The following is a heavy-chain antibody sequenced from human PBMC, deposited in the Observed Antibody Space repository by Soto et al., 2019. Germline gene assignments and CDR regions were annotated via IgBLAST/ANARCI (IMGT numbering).Heavy chain of an antibody. J-gene: IGHJ5*02. D-gene: IGHD2-15*01. Sequence: QVQLVQSGAEVKKPGSSVKVSCKASGGTFSSYAISWVRQAPGQGLEWMGGIIPIFGTANYAQKSQGRVTITADESTSTAYMELSSLRAEDMAVYYCARDLTGGEGYCWFDLWGQGTLVTVST. CDR1: GGTFSSYA. CDR2: IIPIFGTA. V-gene: IGHV1-69*01. CDR3: ARDLTGGEGYCWFDL.